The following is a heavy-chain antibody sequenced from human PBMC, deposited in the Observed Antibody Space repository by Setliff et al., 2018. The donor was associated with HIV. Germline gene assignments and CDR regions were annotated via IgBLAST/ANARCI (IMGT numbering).Heavy chain of an antibody. J-gene: IGHJ4*02. Sequence: SVKVSCKSSGGTFSRHTISWVRQAPGQGLEWMGGIIPIFGTTNYAQNFQGRVSITADASTSTAYMELSSPKSDDTAVYYCARDNYYDSSGAIGYWGQGTLVTVSS. D-gene: IGHD3-22*01. CDR3: ARDNYYDSSGAIGY. CDR2: IIPIFGTT. CDR1: GGTFSRHT. V-gene: IGHV1-69*13.